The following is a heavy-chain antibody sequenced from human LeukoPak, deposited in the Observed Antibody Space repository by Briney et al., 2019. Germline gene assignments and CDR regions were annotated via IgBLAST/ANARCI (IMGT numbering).Heavy chain of an antibody. D-gene: IGHD3-10*01. CDR3: AKDGGVRGPDYYYYMDV. J-gene: IGHJ6*03. Sequence: SETLSLTCAVYGGSFSGYYWSWIRQPPGKGLEWIWEINHSGSTNYNPSLKSRVTISVDTSKNQFFLRLSSVTAADTAVYYCAKDGGVRGPDYYYYMDVWGKGTTVTISS. CDR1: GGSFSGYY. CDR2: INHSGST. V-gene: IGHV4-34*01.